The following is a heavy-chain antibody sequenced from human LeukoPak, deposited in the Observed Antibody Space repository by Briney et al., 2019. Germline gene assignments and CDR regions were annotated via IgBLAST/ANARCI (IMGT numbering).Heavy chain of an antibody. CDR3: AREGKDTAMVIDYFDY. J-gene: IGHJ4*02. D-gene: IGHD5-18*01. CDR2: IYYSGST. V-gene: IGHV4-39*07. Sequence: SETLSLTCTVSGSSISGYYWGWIRQPPGKGLEWIGSIYYSGSTYYNPSLKSRVTISVDTSKNQFSLKLSSVTAADTAVYYCAREGKDTAMVIDYFDYWGQGTLVTVSS. CDR1: GSSISGYY.